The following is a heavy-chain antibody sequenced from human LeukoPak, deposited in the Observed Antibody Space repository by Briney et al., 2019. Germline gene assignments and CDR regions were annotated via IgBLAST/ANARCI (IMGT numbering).Heavy chain of an antibody. CDR1: GGTFSSYA. Sequence: SVKVSCKASGGTFSSYAISWVRQAPGQGLEWMGGIIPIFGTANYAQKFQGRVTITTDESTSTAYMELSSLRSDDTAVYYCATYYGGNSPGASWGQGTLVTVSS. CDR2: IIPIFGTA. CDR3: ATYYGGNSPGAS. V-gene: IGHV1-69*05. J-gene: IGHJ5*02. D-gene: IGHD4-23*01.